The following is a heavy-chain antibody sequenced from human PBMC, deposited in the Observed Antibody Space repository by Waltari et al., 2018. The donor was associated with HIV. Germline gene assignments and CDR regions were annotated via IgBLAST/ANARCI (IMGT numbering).Heavy chain of an antibody. D-gene: IGHD3-22*01. Sequence: QVQLQESGPGLVKPSETLSLTCTVSGGSISSYYWSWIRPPAGKGLEWIGRINTSGSTNYNPSLKSRLTMSVDTSKNQFSLNLSSVTAADTAVYYCARVAPYDSSGYYRGIFDYWGQGTLVTVSS. J-gene: IGHJ4*02. CDR3: ARVAPYDSSGYYRGIFDY. CDR2: INTSGST. V-gene: IGHV4-4*07. CDR1: GGSISSYY.